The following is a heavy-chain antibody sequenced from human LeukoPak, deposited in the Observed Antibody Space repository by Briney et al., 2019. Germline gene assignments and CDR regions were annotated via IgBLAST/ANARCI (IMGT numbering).Heavy chain of an antibody. CDR2: IYYSGST. CDR3: ARGGRRSWFDP. V-gene: IGHV4-59*01. CDR1: GVSISSYY. Sequence: PSETLSLTCTASGVSISSYYWSWIRQPPGKGLEWIGYIYYSGSTNYNPSLKRRLTISVDTSKNQFSLKLSSVTAADTAVYYCARGGRRSWFDPWGQGTLVTVSS. J-gene: IGHJ5*02.